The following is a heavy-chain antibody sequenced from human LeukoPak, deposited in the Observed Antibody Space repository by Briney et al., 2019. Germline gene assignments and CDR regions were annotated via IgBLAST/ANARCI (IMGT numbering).Heavy chain of an antibody. CDR1: GFTFSSYA. J-gene: IGHJ4*02. CDR2: ISYDGSNK. D-gene: IGHD3-22*01. CDR3: ARDPYYYDSSFDY. Sequence: GGSLRLSCAASGFTFSSYAMHWVRQAPGKGLEWVAVISYDGSNKYYADSVKGRFTISRDNSKNTLYLQMNSLRAEDTAVYYCARDPYYYDSSFDYWGQGTLVTVSS. V-gene: IGHV3-30-3*01.